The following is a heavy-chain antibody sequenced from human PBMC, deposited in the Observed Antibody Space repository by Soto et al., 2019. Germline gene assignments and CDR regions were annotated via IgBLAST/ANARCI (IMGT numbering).Heavy chain of an antibody. CDR2: IYYSGST. CDR3: ARVASSGWLRFDY. J-gene: IGHJ4*02. V-gene: IGHV4-59*01. CDR1: GGSISSYY. D-gene: IGHD6-19*01. Sequence: PSETLSLTCTVSGGSISSYYWSWIRQPPGKGLEWIGYIYYSGSTNYNPSLKSRVTISVDTSKNQFSLKLSSVTAADTAVYYCARVASSGWLRFDYWGQGTLVTVSS.